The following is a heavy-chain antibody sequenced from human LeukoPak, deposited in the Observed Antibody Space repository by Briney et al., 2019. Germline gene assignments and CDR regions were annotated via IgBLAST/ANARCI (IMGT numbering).Heavy chain of an antibody. Sequence: PGGSLRLSCAASGFTFSSYGMHWVRQAPGKGLEWVAFIRYDGSNKYYADSVKGRFTISRDNSKNTLYLQMNSLRAEDTAVYYCAKGGDYDFWSGYSLPFDYWGQGTLVTVSS. CDR3: AKGGDYDFWSGYSLPFDY. CDR1: GFTFSSYG. CDR2: IRYDGSNK. D-gene: IGHD3-3*01. V-gene: IGHV3-30*02. J-gene: IGHJ4*02.